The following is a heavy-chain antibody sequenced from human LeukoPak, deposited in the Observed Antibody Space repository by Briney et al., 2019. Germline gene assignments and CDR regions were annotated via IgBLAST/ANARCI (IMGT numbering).Heavy chain of an antibody. D-gene: IGHD2-15*01. CDR3: AREGYCSGGSCWRYFQH. J-gene: IGHJ1*01. V-gene: IGHV3-30*04. CDR2: ISYDGSNK. CDR1: GFTFSSYA. Sequence: PGGSLRLSCAASGFTFSSYAMHWVRQAPGKGLEWVAVISYDGSNKYYADSVKGRFTISRDNSKNTLYLQMNSLRAEDTAVYYCAREGYCSGGSCWRYFQHWGQGTLVIVSS.